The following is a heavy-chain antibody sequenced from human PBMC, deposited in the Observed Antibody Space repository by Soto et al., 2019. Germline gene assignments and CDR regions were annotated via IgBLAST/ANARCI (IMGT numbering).Heavy chain of an antibody. CDR3: ARDLSGPLDY. Sequence: GSLRLSCAASVFTSSNYGMHWVRQAPGKGLEWVATVRYDGINTYYGDSVKGRFTVSRDLSKKTLYLQMNSLRAEDTAVYYCARDLSGPLDYWGQGTPVTVSS. V-gene: IGHV3-33*08. CDR1: VFTSSNYG. J-gene: IGHJ4*02. CDR2: VRYDGINT.